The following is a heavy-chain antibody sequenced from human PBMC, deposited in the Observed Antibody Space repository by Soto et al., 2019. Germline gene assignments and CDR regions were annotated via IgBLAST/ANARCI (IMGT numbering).Heavy chain of an antibody. CDR1: GDSVSSTSAA. J-gene: IGHJ4*02. V-gene: IGHV6-1*01. Sequence: PSGTPSLSRVISGDSVSSTSAAWNWVRQSPTRGLGWQGRTYNRDKWNNEDSVSGQRRITIDPDTSKNLFSLQMNSVTPEDTAVYYCARKGGDSSSWDFDDWGQGTLVTVSS. D-gene: IGHD6-13*01. CDR3: ARKGGDSSSWDFDD. CDR2: TYNRDKWNN.